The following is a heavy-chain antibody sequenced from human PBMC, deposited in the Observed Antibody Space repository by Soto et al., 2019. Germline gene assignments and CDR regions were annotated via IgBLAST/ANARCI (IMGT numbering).Heavy chain of an antibody. CDR3: AREIVTAGGNNYFDP. J-gene: IGHJ5*02. Sequence: ETLSLTCGVSGGTVASSHWWSWVRQSPGRGLEWIGNVYHTGDTNFNPSLQSRVTFSVDKSNNQFSLRLTSVTAADTAVYFCAREIVTAGGNNYFDPWGPGTLVTVSS. CDR1: GGTVASSHW. CDR2: VYHTGDT. V-gene: IGHV4-4*01. D-gene: IGHD2-21*02.